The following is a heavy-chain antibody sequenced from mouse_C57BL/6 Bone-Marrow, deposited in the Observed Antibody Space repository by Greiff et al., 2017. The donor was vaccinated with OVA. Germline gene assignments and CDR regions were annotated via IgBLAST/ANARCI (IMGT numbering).Heavy chain of an antibody. Sequence: VKLQQPGAELVKPGASVKLSCKASGYTFTSYWMHWVKQRPGRGLEWIGRIDPNSGGTKYNEKFKSKATLTVDKPSSTAYMQLSSLTSEDSAVYYCARKEDGSSYWYFDVWGTGTTVTVSS. CDR2: IDPNSGGT. V-gene: IGHV1-72*01. J-gene: IGHJ1*03. CDR3: ARKEDGSSYWYFDV. D-gene: IGHD1-1*01. CDR1: GYTFTSYW.